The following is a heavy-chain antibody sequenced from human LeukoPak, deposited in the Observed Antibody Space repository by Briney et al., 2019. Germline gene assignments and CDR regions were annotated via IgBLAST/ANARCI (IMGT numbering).Heavy chain of an antibody. D-gene: IGHD5-18*01. Sequence: PGGSLRLSCAASGFPFSVYWMSWVRQAPGKGLEWVAKIRQDGSEKYYADSVKGRFTISRDNAKNSLYLQMNSLRAEDMALYYCAKGRYSYARTEFDPWGQGTLVTVSS. CDR1: GFPFSVYW. J-gene: IGHJ5*02. CDR2: IRQDGSEK. V-gene: IGHV3-7*03. CDR3: AKGRYSYARTEFDP.